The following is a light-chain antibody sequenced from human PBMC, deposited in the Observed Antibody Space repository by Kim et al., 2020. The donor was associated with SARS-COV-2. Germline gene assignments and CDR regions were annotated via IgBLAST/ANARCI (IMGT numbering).Light chain of an antibody. CDR2: GSS. Sequence: SPGERATPSCRASQSVSSSYLAWYQQKPGQTPRLLIHGSSSRATGIPDRFSGSGSGTDFTLTISRLEPEDFAVYYCQQYGDYRWTFGQGTKVDIK. CDR1: QSVSSSY. V-gene: IGKV3-20*01. CDR3: QQYGDYRWT. J-gene: IGKJ1*01.